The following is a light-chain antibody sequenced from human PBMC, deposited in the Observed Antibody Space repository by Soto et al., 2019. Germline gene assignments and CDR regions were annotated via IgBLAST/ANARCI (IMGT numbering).Light chain of an antibody. J-gene: IGKJ1*01. V-gene: IGKV3-20*01. CDR2: GAS. CDR1: QSVSSSY. CDR3: QQYGNSPWT. Sequence: EIVMTQSPATLSLSAGERVTISCRASQSVSSSYLAWYQQKPGQAPRLLIYGASSRATGIPDRFSGSGSGTDFTLTISRLDPEDFAVYYCQQYGNSPWTFGQGTKVDIK.